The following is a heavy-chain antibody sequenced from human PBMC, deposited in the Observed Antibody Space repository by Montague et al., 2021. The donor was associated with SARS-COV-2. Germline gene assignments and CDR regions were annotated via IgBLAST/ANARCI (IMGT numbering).Heavy chain of an antibody. Sequence: SLRLSCAASGFTFSSYEMNWVRQAPGKGLEWVSYISSSGSTIYYXXSVKGRFTISRDNAKNSLYLQMNSLRAEDTAVYYCARDPGFWSGYYDYWGQGTLVTVSS. CDR3: ARDPGFWSGYYDY. CDR2: ISSSGSTI. CDR1: GFTFSSYE. D-gene: IGHD3-3*01. J-gene: IGHJ4*02. V-gene: IGHV3-48*03.